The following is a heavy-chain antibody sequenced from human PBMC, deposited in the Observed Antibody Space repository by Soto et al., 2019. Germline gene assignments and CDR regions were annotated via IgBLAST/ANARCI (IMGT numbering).Heavy chain of an antibody. J-gene: IGHJ4*02. Sequence: QVQLVQSGAEVKKSGASVKVSCKASGYSFTSFGISWMRQAPGQGLEWVGWISAYNGNTNYAQKHQGKVTMTTDTSTSTVSMALRSLRSDDTAVYYCARDGRAGDQFAYWGQGTLVTVSS. CDR2: ISAYNGNT. CDR1: GYSFTSFG. V-gene: IGHV1-18*01. D-gene: IGHD3-16*01. CDR3: ARDGRAGDQFAY.